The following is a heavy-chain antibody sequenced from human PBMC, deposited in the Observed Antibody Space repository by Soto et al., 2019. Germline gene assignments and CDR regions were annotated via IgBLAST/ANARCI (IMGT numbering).Heavy chain of an antibody. V-gene: IGHV3-73*01. D-gene: IGHD3-3*01. Sequence: PGGSLRLSCAASGFTVSSNYMSWVRQAPGKGLEWVGRIRSKANSYATAYAASVKGRFTISRDDSKNTAYLQMNSLKTEDTAVYYCTRHGSVEWSPLYYGMDVWGQGTTVTVSS. CDR2: IRSKANSYAT. CDR3: TRHGSVEWSPLYYGMDV. J-gene: IGHJ6*02. CDR1: GFTVSSNY.